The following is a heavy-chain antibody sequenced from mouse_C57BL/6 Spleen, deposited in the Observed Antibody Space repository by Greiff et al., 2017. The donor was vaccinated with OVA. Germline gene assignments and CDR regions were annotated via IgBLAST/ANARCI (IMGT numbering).Heavy chain of an antibody. V-gene: IGHV5-9-1*02. CDR1: GFTFSSYA. J-gene: IGHJ2*01. CDR2: ISSGGDYI. CDR3: TRGTTVPYFDY. Sequence: EVQLQESGEGLVKPGGSLKLSCAASGFTFSSYAMSWVRQTPEKRLEWVAYISSGGDYIYYADTVKGRFTISRDNARNTLYLQMSSLKSEDTAMYYCTRGTTVPYFDYWGQGTTLTVSS. D-gene: IGHD1-1*01.